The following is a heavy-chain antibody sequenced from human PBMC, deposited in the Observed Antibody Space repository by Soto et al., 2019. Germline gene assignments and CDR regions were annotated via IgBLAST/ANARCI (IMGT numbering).Heavy chain of an antibody. CDR3: AAHGHCSSTSCYWDYYYYYMDV. CDR2: ISGSGGST. V-gene: IGHV3-23*01. CDR1: GFTFSSYA. Sequence: GGSLRLSCAASGFTFSSYAMSWVRQAPGKGLEWVSAISGSGGSTYYADSVKGRFTISRDNSKNTLYLQMNSLRAEDTAVYYCAAHGHCSSTSCYWDYYYYYMDVWGKGTTVTVSS. D-gene: IGHD2-2*01. J-gene: IGHJ6*03.